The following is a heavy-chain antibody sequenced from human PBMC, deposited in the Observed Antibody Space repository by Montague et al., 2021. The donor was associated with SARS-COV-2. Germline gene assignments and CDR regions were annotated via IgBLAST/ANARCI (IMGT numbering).Heavy chain of an antibody. V-gene: IGHV4-39*01. CDR3: ARHCGELLSRDYNYYYGMDV. D-gene: IGHD1-26*01. Sequence: SETLSLTCTVSGGSISSETSYWGWIRQPPGKGLEWIGAMSYSGGAYYNPSLKSRVTISVDTSTNQFSLNLTSVTAADTSVYYCARHCGELLSRDYNYYYGMDVWGQGTMVTVSS. J-gene: IGHJ6*02. CDR1: GGSISSETSY. CDR2: MSYSGGA.